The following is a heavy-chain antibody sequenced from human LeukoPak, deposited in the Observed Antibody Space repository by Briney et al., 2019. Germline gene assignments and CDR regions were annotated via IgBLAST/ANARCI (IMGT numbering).Heavy chain of an antibody. CDR3: ARVVGGYSYGFPYYYYYYMDV. CDR2: VNPNSGNT. D-gene: IGHD5-18*01. V-gene: IGHV1-8*03. J-gene: IGHJ6*03. Sequence: GASVKVSCKASGYTFTSYDINWVRQATGQGLEWMGWVNPNSGNTGYAQKFQGRVTITRNTSISTAYMELSSLRSEDTAVYYCARVVGGYSYGFPYYYYYYMDVWGKGTTVTVSS. CDR1: GYTFTSYD.